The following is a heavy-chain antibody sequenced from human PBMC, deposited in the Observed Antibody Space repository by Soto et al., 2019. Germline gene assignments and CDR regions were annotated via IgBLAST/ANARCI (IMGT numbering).Heavy chain of an antibody. CDR2: ISGSGGST. CDR1: GFTFSSYA. D-gene: IGHD3-10*01. CDR3: AKGSHYYGSGSYYDY. J-gene: IGHJ4*02. V-gene: IGHV3-23*01. Sequence: LRLSCAASGFTFSSYAMSWVRQAPGKGLEWVSAISGSGGSTYYADSVKGRFTISRDNSKNTLYLQMNSLRAEDTAVYYCAKGSHYYGSGSYYDYWGQGTLVTVPQ.